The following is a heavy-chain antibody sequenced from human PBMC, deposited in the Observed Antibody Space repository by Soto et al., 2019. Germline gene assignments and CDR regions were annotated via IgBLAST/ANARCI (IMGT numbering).Heavy chain of an antibody. CDR2: IYYSGST. V-gene: IGHV4-31*03. CDR3: ASGIYGGNPTLDY. D-gene: IGHD4-17*01. J-gene: IGHJ4*02. CDR1: GGSISSGGYY. Sequence: SETLSLTCTVSGGSISSGGYYWSWIRQHPGKGLEWIGYIYYSGSTYYNPSLKSRVTISVDTSKNQFSLKLSSVTAADTAVYYCASGIYGGNPTLDYWGQGTLVTVSS.